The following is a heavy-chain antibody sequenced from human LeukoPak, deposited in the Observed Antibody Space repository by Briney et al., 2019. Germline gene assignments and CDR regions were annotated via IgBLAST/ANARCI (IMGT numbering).Heavy chain of an antibody. Sequence: SETQSLTCTVSGASVSSGGYYWNWIRQPPGKGLEWIGCVYYSGSTNYNPSLKSRVTISVDTSKNQFSLKLSSVTAADTAVYYCARDNWNSNIDYWGRGTLVTVSS. CDR3: ARDNWNSNIDY. CDR1: GASVSSGGYY. V-gene: IGHV4-61*08. D-gene: IGHD1-7*01. J-gene: IGHJ4*02. CDR2: VYYSGST.